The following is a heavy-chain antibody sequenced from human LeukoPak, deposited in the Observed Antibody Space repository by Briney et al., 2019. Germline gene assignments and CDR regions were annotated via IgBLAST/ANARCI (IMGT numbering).Heavy chain of an antibody. Sequence: GGSLRLSCAASGFTFSSYSMNWVRQAPGKGVEWVSSISSSSSYIYYADSVKGRFTISRDNAKNSLYLQMNSLRAEDTAVYYCARELAGGSFDYWGQGTLVTVSS. D-gene: IGHD7-27*01. J-gene: IGHJ4*02. CDR1: GFTFSSYS. V-gene: IGHV3-21*01. CDR2: ISSSSSYI. CDR3: ARELAGGSFDY.